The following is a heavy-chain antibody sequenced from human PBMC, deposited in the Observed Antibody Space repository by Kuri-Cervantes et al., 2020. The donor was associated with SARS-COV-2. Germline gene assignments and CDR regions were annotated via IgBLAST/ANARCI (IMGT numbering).Heavy chain of an antibody. V-gene: IGHV3-74*01. CDR1: GFTFSSYW. J-gene: IGHJ4*02. CDR3: ARAPSGSPTEF. Sequence: GESLKISCAASGFTFSSYWMSWVRQAPGKGLVWVSQIDGDGSTTRHADSVSGRFTVSRDNAKNTLYLQMNSLRVEDTAVYFCARAPSGSPTEFWGQGNLVTVSS. D-gene: IGHD1-26*01. CDR2: IDGDGSTT.